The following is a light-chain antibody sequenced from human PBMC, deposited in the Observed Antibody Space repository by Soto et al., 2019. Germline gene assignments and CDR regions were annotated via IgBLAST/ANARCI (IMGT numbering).Light chain of an antibody. CDR2: YDN. Sequence: QSVLTQPPSVSEAPGQRVTISCSGSSSNIGNNAVNWYQQLPGKAPRLLIYYDNLLPSGVSDRFSGSKYGTSASLAISGLQSEDEADYSCAAWDDSLNAVLFGGGTKLTVL. CDR1: SSNIGNNA. J-gene: IGLJ2*01. CDR3: AAWDDSLNAVL. V-gene: IGLV1-36*01.